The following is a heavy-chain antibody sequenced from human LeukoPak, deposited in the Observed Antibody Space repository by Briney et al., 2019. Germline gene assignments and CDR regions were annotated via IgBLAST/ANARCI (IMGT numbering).Heavy chain of an antibody. CDR1: GGSFSGYY. CDR3: ARGPLKWEPYYFDY. Sequence: PSETLSLTCAAYGGSFSGYYWSWIRQPPGKGLEWIGEINHSGSTNYNPSLKSRVTISVDTSKNQFSLKLSSVTAADTAVYYCARGPLKWEPYYFDYWGQGTLVTVSS. J-gene: IGHJ4*02. CDR2: INHSGST. D-gene: IGHD1-26*01. V-gene: IGHV4-34*01.